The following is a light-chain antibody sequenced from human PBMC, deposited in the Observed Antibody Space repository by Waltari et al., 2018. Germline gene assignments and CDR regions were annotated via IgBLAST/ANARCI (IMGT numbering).Light chain of an antibody. CDR2: NND. V-gene: IGLV1-44*01. J-gene: IGLJ3*02. CDR1: SPHIAING. Sequence: QSVLTQPASASGTPGQRVPISCSGSSPHIAINGVHWYQQIPGTAPKLLIYNNDQRPSGVPDRFSGSKSGTSASLAISGLQSEDEADYYCATWDDNLKGLFGGGTKLTVL. CDR3: ATWDDNLKGL.